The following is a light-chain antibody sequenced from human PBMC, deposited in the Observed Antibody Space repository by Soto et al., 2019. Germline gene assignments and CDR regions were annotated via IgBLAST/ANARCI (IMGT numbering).Light chain of an antibody. Sequence: VMTQSPATLSVSPGERATLSCWASETVATNLAWYQQKPGQAPRLLISGASTRAAGISDRFRGSGSGTEFTLTISSLRSEDSAIYYCQQYVEWPPMTFGQGTKGEI. CDR3: QQYVEWPPMT. CDR2: GAS. CDR1: ETVATN. V-gene: IGKV3-15*01. J-gene: IGKJ1*01.